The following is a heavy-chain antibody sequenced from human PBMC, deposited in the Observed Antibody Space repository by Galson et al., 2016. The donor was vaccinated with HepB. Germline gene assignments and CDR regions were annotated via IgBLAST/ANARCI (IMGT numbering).Heavy chain of an antibody. J-gene: IGHJ4*02. Sequence: CAISGDSVSSNSAAWNWIRQSPSRGLEWLGRTYYRSRWYNDYAVSVKSRMTINSDTSKNQFSMQLNSVTPEVTAVYYCAREETCSGRSCFPQIDYWGPGTLVTVSS. D-gene: IGHD2-15*01. CDR3: AREETCSGRSCFPQIDY. CDR1: GDSVSSNSAA. CDR2: TYYRSRWYN. V-gene: IGHV6-1*01.